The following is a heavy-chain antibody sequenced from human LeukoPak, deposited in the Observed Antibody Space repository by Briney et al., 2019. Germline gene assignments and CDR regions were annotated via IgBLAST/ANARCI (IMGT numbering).Heavy chain of an antibody. CDR2: ISAYNGNT. J-gene: IGHJ4*02. CDR1: GYTFTSYG. V-gene: IGHV1-18*01. Sequence: GASVKVSCKASGYTFTSYGINWVRQAPGQGLEWMGWISAYNGNTNYAQNLQGRVTMTTDTSTGTAYLELRSLRPDDTAVYYCARRGGNYYIDYWGQGTLVTVSS. CDR3: ARRGGNYYIDY. D-gene: IGHD4-23*01.